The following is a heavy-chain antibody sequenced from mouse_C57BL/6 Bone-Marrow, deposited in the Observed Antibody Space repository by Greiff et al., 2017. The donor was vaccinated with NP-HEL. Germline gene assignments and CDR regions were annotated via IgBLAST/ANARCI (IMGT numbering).Heavy chain of an antibody. J-gene: IGHJ1*03. D-gene: IGHD2-2*01. CDR3: ARGPYGYDV. V-gene: IGHV5-4*01. CDR2: ISDGGSYT. Sequence: EVHLVESGGGLVKPGGSLKLSCAASGFTFSSYAMSWVRQTPEKRLEWVATISDGGSYTYYPDNVKGRFTISRDNAKNNLYLQMSHLKSEDTAMYYCARGPYGYDVWGTGTTVTVSS. CDR1: GFTFSSYA.